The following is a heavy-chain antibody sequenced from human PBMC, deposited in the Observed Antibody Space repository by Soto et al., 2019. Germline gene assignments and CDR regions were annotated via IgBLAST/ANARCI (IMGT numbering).Heavy chain of an antibody. CDR1: GFTFSSYA. Sequence: QVQLVESGGGVVQPGRSLRLSCAASGFTFSSYAMHWVRQAPGKGLEWVAVISFDGSNKYYADSVKDRFTVSRDNSKNTLYVQMNSLRAEDTAVYYSGRDRRFGNGYNLGFDYWGQGTLVTVSS. CDR2: ISFDGSNK. D-gene: IGHD5-12*01. CDR3: GRDRRFGNGYNLGFDY. J-gene: IGHJ4*02. V-gene: IGHV3-30-3*01.